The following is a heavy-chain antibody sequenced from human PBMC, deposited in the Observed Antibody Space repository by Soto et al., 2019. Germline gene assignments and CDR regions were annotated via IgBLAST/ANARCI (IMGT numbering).Heavy chain of an antibody. Sequence: SETLSLTCTVSGGSISSYYWIWIRQPPGKGLEWIGYIYYSGSTNYNPSLKSRVTISVDTSKNQFSLKLSYVTATDTAVYYCARRYGPGFEYWGQGTLVTVSS. V-gene: IGHV4-59*08. CDR3: ARRYGPGFEY. CDR1: GGSISSYY. D-gene: IGHD4-17*01. CDR2: IYYSGST. J-gene: IGHJ4*02.